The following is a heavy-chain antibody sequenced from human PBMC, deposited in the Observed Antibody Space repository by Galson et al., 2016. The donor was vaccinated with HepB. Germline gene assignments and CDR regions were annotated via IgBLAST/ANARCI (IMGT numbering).Heavy chain of an antibody. CDR1: GGSFSGYY. Sequence: SETLSLTCAVFGGSFSGYYWSWIRQPPGKGLEWIGEISHRGSPIYNPSLTTRVTISADTSKNQSPLRLSSVTAADTAVYYCARGRNYYDSSGYTHRGFDPWGQGALVTVSS. CDR3: ARGRNYYDSSGYTHRGFDP. J-gene: IGHJ5*02. D-gene: IGHD3-22*01. V-gene: IGHV4-34*01. CDR2: ISHRGSP.